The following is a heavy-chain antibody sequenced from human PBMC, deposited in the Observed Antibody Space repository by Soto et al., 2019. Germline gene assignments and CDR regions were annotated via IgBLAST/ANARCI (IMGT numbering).Heavy chain of an antibody. CDR2: IYYSGST. D-gene: IGHD2-2*01. CDR1: GGSISSGDYY. CDR3: ARHYCSSTSCYPVYYYYYGMDV. Sequence: PSETLSLTCTVSGGSISSGDYYWSWIRQPPGKGLGWIGYIYYSGSTYYNPSFQGQVTISADKSISTAYLQWSSLKASDTAMYYCARHYCSSTSCYPVYYYYYGMDVWGQGTTVTVSS. J-gene: IGHJ6*02. V-gene: IGHV4-30-4*01.